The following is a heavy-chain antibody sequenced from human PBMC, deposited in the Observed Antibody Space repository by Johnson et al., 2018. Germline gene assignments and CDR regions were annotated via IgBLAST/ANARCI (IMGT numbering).Heavy chain of an antibody. CDR2: ISYDGSNK. Sequence: QVQLVQSGGGLVQPGGSLRLSCAASGFTFSSYAMHWVRQAPGKGLECVAIISYDGSNKYYADSVKGRFTISRENSKNTLYLQMNSLRAEDTAVYYCAKGARYYDLSSGMDVWGQGTTVSVSS. CDR1: GFTFSSYA. J-gene: IGHJ6*02. V-gene: IGHV3-30*04. CDR3: AKGARYYDLSSGMDV. D-gene: IGHD3-3*01.